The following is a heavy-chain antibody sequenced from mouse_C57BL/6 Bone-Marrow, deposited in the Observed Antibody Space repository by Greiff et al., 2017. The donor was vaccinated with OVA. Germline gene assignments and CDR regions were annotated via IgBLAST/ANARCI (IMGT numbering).Heavy chain of an antibody. CDR1: GYTFTDYN. D-gene: IGHD2-4*01. Sequence: EVQGVESGAELVRPGASVKMSCKASGYTFTDYNMHWVKQSHGKSLEWIGYINPNNGGTSYNQKFKGKATLTVNKSSSTAYMELRSLTSEDSAVYYCAGDYDEGWYFDVWGTGTTVTVSS. CDR2: INPNNGGT. J-gene: IGHJ1*03. V-gene: IGHV1-22*01. CDR3: AGDYDEGWYFDV.